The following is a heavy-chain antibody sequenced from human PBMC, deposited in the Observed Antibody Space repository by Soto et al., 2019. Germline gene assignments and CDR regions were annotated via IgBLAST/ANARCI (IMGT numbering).Heavy chain of an antibody. CDR2: IYYSGST. CDR1: GGSISSDY. J-gene: IGHJ4*02. V-gene: IGHV4-59*01. Sequence: PSETLSLTCTVSGGSISSDYWSWIRQPPGKGLEWIAYIYYSGSTNYNPSLKSRVAISGDTSKNQFSLKLSSVTAADTAVYYCARLGGSFSVNYWGQGTLVTVSS. D-gene: IGHD1-26*01. CDR3: ARLGGSFSVNY.